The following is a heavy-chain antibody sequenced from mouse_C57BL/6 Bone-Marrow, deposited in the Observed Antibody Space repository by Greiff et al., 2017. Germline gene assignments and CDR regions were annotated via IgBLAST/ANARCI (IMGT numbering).Heavy chain of an antibody. V-gene: IGHV7-1*01. CDR2: SRNKANDYTT. Sequence: EVKLVESGGGLVQSGRSLRLSCATSGFTFSDFYMEWVRQAPGKGLEWIAASRNKANDYTTEYSASVKGRFIVSRDTSQSILYLQMNALRAEDTAIYYCARDALYYGNYEDYAMDYWGQGTSVTVFS. D-gene: IGHD2-1*01. CDR3: ARDALYYGNYEDYAMDY. CDR1: GFTFSDFY. J-gene: IGHJ4*01.